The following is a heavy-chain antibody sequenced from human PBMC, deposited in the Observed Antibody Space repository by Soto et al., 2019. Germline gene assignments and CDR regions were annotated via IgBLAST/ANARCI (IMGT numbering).Heavy chain of an antibody. D-gene: IGHD3-10*01. CDR2: IYHSGST. CDR3: ARRLRITMVRGQFTYGMDV. V-gene: IGHV4-30-2*01. Sequence: SETLSLTCAVSGGSISSGGYSWSWIRQPPGKGLEWIGYIYHSGSTYYNPSLKSRVTISVDRSKNQFSLKLSSVTAADTAVYYCARRLRITMVRGQFTYGMDVWGQGTTVTVSS. CDR1: GGSISSGGYS. J-gene: IGHJ6*02.